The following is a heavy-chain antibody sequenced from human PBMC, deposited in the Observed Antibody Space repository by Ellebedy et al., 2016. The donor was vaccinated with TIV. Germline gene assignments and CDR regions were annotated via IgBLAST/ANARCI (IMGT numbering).Heavy chain of an antibody. J-gene: IGHJ4*02. V-gene: IGHV3-33*08. CDR2: IWYDGSNK. Sequence: GESLKISCAASGFTFSSYGMHWVRQAPGKGLEWVAVIWYDGSNKYYADSVKGRFTISRDNPKNTLYLQMNSLRAEDTAVYYCARGSEMATFDYWGQGTLVTVSS. D-gene: IGHD5-24*01. CDR3: ARGSEMATFDY. CDR1: GFTFSSYG.